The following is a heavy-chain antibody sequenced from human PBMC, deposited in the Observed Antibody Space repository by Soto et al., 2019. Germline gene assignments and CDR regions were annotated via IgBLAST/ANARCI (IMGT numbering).Heavy chain of an antibody. D-gene: IGHD3-22*01. J-gene: IGHJ4*02. V-gene: IGHV1-3*01. CDR3: ARDWTHYDSSGPGDY. CDR2: INAANGDT. CDR1: GYSFSTYD. Sequence: GASVKVSCKASGYSFSTYDISWLRQAPGQGPEWMGRINAANGDTKYSQKFQGRVTITRDPSAITAYMELSSLRSEDTAVYYCARDWTHYDSSGPGDYWGQGTLVTVSS.